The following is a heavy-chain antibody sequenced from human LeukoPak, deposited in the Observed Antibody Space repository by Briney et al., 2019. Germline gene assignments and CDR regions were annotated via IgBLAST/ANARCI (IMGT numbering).Heavy chain of an antibody. Sequence: SETLSLTCAVYGGSFSGYFWSWIRQPPGKGLEWIGEINHSGSTNYNPSLKSRVTISVDTSKTQFSLKLSSVTAADTAVYYCATRIAAAGSSKRDAFDIWGQGTMVTVSS. J-gene: IGHJ3*02. CDR1: GGSFSGYF. CDR3: ATRIAAAGSSKRDAFDI. CDR2: INHSGST. D-gene: IGHD6-13*01. V-gene: IGHV4-34*01.